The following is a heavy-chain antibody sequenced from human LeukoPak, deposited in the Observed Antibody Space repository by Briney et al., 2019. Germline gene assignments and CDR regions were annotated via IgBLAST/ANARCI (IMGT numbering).Heavy chain of an antibody. J-gene: IGHJ4*02. V-gene: IGHV3-33*01. Sequence: GRSLRPSCAASGFTFSSYGMHWVRQAPGKGLEWVAVIWYDGSNKYYADSVKGRFTISRDNSKNTLYLQMNSLRAEDTAVYYCARDQDIVVVPAAEHYFDYWGQGTLVTVSS. CDR2: IWYDGSNK. CDR1: GFTFSSYG. D-gene: IGHD2-2*01. CDR3: ARDQDIVVVPAAEHYFDY.